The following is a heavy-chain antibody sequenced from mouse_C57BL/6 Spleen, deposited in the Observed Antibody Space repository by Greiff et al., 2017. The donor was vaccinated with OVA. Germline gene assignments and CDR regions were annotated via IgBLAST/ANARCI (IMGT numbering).Heavy chain of an antibody. Sequence: VQLQQPGAELVKPGASVKLSCKASGYTFTSYWMHWVKQRPGQGLEWIGMIHPNSGSTNYNEKFKSKATLTVDKTSSTAYMQLSSLTSEDSAVYYCARGYDYDAMDYWGQGTSVTVSS. J-gene: IGHJ4*01. CDR2: IHPNSGST. CDR3: ARGYDYDAMDY. V-gene: IGHV1-64*01. CDR1: GYTFTSYW.